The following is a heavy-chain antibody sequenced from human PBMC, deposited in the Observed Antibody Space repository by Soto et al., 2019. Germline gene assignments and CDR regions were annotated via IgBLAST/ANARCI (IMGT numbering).Heavy chain of an antibody. CDR3: KTVMVVDDFDI. Sequence: AGGSLRLSCAASGFTFSNAWMSWVRQAPGKGLEWVGRIKSKTDGGTTDYAAPVKGRFTISRDDSKNTLYLQMNSLKTEDTAVYYCKTVMVVDDFDIWGQGTMVTVSS. CDR2: IKSKTDGGTT. D-gene: IGHD2-8*01. CDR1: GFTFSNAW. J-gene: IGHJ3*02. V-gene: IGHV3-15*01.